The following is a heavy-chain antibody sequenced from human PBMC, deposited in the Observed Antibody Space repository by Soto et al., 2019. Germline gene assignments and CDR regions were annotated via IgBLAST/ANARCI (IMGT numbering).Heavy chain of an antibody. J-gene: IGHJ3*01. CDR3: ARSYRVVATLSTYHDAFDL. Sequence: ASVKVSCKASGYTFTGYYMQWVRQAPGQGLEWMGWINPNSGGTNYAQKFQGWVTMTRDTSISTAYMELSRLRSDDTAVYYCARSYRVVATLSTYHDAFDLWGQGTMVTVS. D-gene: IGHD5-12*01. V-gene: IGHV1-2*04. CDR1: GYTFTGYY. CDR2: INPNSGGT.